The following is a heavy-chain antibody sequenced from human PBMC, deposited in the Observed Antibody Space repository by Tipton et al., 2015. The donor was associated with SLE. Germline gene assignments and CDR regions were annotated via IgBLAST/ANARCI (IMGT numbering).Heavy chain of an antibody. D-gene: IGHD6-19*01. V-gene: IGHV1-18*01. CDR2: ISAYTGNT. Sequence: QVQLVQSGAEVKSPGASVNVSCKAPGYTSISSVFSWVRQAPGQGLEWMGWISAYTGNTNYALALQGRVSLTTDTSTSTAYMELRNLRSDDTAAYYCATSRGEQWPYYLDYWGQGTLVTVSS. CDR1: GYTSISSV. J-gene: IGHJ4*02. CDR3: ATSRGEQWPYYLDY.